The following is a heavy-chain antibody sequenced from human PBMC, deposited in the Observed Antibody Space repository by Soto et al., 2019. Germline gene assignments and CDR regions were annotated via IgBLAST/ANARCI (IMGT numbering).Heavy chain of an antibody. Sequence: EVQLVESGGGLVQPGGSLRLSCAASGFTFRTDSMSWVRQAPGKGLEWLSYISSSGGTMFYADSVKGRFTISRDNAKNSLYLQMNSLRAEDTAVYYCARDCSTTRCYKNWGQGTLVTVSS. CDR2: ISSSGGTM. J-gene: IGHJ4*02. D-gene: IGHD2-2*01. CDR1: GFTFRTDS. V-gene: IGHV3-48*01. CDR3: ARDCSTTRCYKN.